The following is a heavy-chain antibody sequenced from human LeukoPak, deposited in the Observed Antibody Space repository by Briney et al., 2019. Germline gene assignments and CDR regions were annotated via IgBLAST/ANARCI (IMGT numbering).Heavy chain of an antibody. CDR3: AKDRRYYDSSASGPFDY. Sequence: PGGTLRLSCAASGFTFSSYGMSWVRQAPGKGLEWVSATSGSGGSTYYADSVKGRFTISRDNSKNTLYLQMNSLRAEDTAVYYCAKDRRYYDSSASGPFDYWGQGTLVTVSS. V-gene: IGHV3-23*01. D-gene: IGHD3-22*01. J-gene: IGHJ4*02. CDR1: GFTFSSYG. CDR2: TSGSGGST.